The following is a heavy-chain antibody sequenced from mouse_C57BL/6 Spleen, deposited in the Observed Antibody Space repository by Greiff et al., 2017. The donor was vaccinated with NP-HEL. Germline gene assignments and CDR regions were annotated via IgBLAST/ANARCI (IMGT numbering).Heavy chain of an antibody. Sequence: QVQLKQPGAELVKPGASVKMSCKASGYTFTSYWITWVKQRPGQGLEWIGDIYPGSGSTNYNEKFKSKATLTVDTSSSTAYMQLSSLTSEDSAVYYCARSAYDYDWGNYWGQGTTLTVSS. D-gene: IGHD2-4*01. CDR3: ARSAYDYDWGNY. J-gene: IGHJ2*01. CDR1: GYTFTSYW. V-gene: IGHV1-55*01. CDR2: IYPGSGST.